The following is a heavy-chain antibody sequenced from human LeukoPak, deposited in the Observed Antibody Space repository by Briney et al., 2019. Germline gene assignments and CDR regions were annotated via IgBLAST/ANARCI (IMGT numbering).Heavy chain of an antibody. D-gene: IGHD6-6*01. Sequence: PGRSLRLSCAACGFTFSRSAMHWVRQAPGKGLEWVAIISYDGGNKYYADSVKGRFTISRDNSKNTLYLQMNSLRAEDTAVYFCVSLGYSSSSVRYWGQGTLVTVSS. CDR3: VSLGYSSSSVRY. J-gene: IGHJ4*02. V-gene: IGHV3-30*04. CDR2: ISYDGGNK. CDR1: GFTFSRSA.